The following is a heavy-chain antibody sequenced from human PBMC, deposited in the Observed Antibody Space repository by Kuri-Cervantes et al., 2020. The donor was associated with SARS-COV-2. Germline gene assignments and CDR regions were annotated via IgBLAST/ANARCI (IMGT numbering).Heavy chain of an antibody. Sequence: ETLSLTCAASGFTVSSNYMSWVRQAPGKGLEWVSIIYGGGSTYYADSVKGRSTISRDNSKNTLYLQMNSLRAEDTAVYYCARGYEARYSSSWYLDYWGQGTLVTVSS. CDR1: GFTVSSNY. J-gene: IGHJ4*02. CDR3: ARGYEARYSSSWYLDY. D-gene: IGHD6-13*01. CDR2: IYGGGST. V-gene: IGHV3-53*01.